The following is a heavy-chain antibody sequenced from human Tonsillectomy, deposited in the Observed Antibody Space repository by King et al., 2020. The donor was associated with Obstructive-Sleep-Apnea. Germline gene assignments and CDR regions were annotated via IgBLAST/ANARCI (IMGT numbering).Heavy chain of an antibody. J-gene: IGHJ5*02. CDR2: IIPICGTA. CDR1: GGTFSSYA. D-gene: IGHD2-15*01. V-gene: IGHV1-69*01. CDR3: ARGGGYCSGGSCSEDWFDP. Sequence: QLVQSGAEVKKPGSSVKVSCKASGGTFSSYAISWVRQAPGQGLEWMGGIIPICGTANYAQKFQGRVTITADESTSTAYMELSSLRSEDTAVYYCARGGGYCSGGSCSEDWFDPWGQGTLVTVSS.